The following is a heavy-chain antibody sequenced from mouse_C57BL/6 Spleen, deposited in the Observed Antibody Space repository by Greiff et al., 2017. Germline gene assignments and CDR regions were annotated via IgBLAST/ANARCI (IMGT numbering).Heavy chain of an antibody. Sequence: VQLQQSGPELVKPGASVKISCKASGYAFSSSWMNWVKQRPGKGLEWIGRIYPGDGDTNYNGTFKGKATLTADKSSSTAYMQLSSLTSEDSSFYFCARSSANWDVFDYWGQGTTLTVSS. D-gene: IGHD4-1*01. CDR3: ARSSANWDVFDY. J-gene: IGHJ2*01. CDR1: GYAFSSSW. V-gene: IGHV1-82*01. CDR2: IYPGDGDT.